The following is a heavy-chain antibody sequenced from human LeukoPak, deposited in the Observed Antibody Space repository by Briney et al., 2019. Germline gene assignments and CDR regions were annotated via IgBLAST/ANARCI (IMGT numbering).Heavy chain of an antibody. V-gene: IGHV3-30*03. Sequence: GGSLRLSCAASGFTFSSYGMHWVRQAPGKGLEWVAVISYDGSNKYYADSVKGRFTISRDNSKNTLYLQMNSLRAEDTAVYYCARETKRVIKAKNYYGMDVWGQGTTVTVSS. CDR3: ARETKRVIKAKNYYGMDV. CDR2: ISYDGSNK. J-gene: IGHJ6*02. D-gene: IGHD3-22*01. CDR1: GFTFSSYG.